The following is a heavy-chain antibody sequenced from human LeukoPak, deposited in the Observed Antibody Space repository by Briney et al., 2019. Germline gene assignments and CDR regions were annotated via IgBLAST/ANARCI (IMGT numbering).Heavy chain of an antibody. CDR1: DDSISDYY. D-gene: IGHD3-16*01. CDR3: TRGAGWLIDY. V-gene: IGHV4-59*01. Sequence: SETLSLTCTVSDDSISDYYRGWIRKPPGKGLEWLGYFHNSGTSTYNPSLKSRVTISADTSKNQFSLKLNSLTTADTAVYYCTRGAGWLIDYWGQGILVTVSS. J-gene: IGHJ4*02. CDR2: FHNSGTS.